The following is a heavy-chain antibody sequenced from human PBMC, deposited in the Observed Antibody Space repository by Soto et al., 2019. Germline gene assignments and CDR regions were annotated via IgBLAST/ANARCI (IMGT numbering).Heavy chain of an antibody. Sequence: SETLSLTCTVSGGSISSGGYYWSWIRQHPGKGLEWIGYIYYSGSTYYNPSLKSRVTISVDTSKNQFSLKLSSVTAADTAVYYCARFLGLSGYDALDYWGQGTLVTVSS. CDR1: GGSISSGGYY. CDR3: ARFLGLSGYDALDY. CDR2: IYYSGST. D-gene: IGHD5-12*01. J-gene: IGHJ4*02. V-gene: IGHV4-31*03.